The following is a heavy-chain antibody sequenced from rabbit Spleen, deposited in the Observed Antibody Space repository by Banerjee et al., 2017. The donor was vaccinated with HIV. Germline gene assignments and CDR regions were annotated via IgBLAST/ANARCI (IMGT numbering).Heavy chain of an antibody. Sequence: EQLEESGGGLVKPEGSLTLTCTASGFSFSSTYYMCWVRQAPGKGLEWIACIDTNNGDTDYATWAKGRFTISKTSSTTVTLQMTSLTAADTATYSCARSVENSYYTPFNLWGPGTLVTVS. CDR1: GFSFSSTYY. J-gene: IGHJ4*01. CDR3: ARSVENSYYTPFNL. D-gene: IGHD8-1*01. CDR2: IDTNNGDT. V-gene: IGHV1S45*01.